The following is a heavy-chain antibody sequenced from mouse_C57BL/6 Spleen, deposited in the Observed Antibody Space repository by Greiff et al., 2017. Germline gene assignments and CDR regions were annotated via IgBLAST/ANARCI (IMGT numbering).Heavy chain of an antibody. D-gene: IGHD1-1*01. CDR3: ARSGITTVPWYFDV. Sequence: VKLQQPGAELVRPGSSVKLSCKASGYTFTSYWMHWVKQRPIQGLEWIGNIDPSDSETHYNQKFKDKATLTVDKSSSTAYMQLSSLTSEDSAVYCCARSGITTVPWYFDVWGTGTTVTVSS. CDR1: GYTFTSYW. J-gene: IGHJ1*03. V-gene: IGHV1-52*01. CDR2: IDPSDSET.